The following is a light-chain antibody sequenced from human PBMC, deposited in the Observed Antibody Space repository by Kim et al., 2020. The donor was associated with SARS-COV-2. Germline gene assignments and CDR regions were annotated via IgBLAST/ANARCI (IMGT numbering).Light chain of an antibody. V-gene: IGKV3-20*01. CDR3: QQYDNSPYT. CDR2: GTS. J-gene: IGKJ2*01. Sequence: LSPGERATPSCRASQSVACNHIAWFQQKPGKTPRLLIYGTSSRVTGIPDRFSASGSGTDFTLTISRLEPEDFAVYYCQQYDNSPYTFGQGTKLEI. CDR1: QSVACNH.